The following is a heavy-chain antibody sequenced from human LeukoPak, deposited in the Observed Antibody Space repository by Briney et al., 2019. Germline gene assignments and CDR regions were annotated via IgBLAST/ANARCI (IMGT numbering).Heavy chain of an antibody. J-gene: IGHJ6*02. V-gene: IGHV1-46*01. Sequence: GASVKVSCKASGYTFSNYYMHWVRQAPGQGLEWMGIINPSGGDTRYAPKFQGRVTMTRDTSTSTAYMELSSLRSEDTAAYYCARREYFDSSGFGTGYYSMDVWGQGTTVTVSS. CDR1: GYTFSNYY. CDR3: ARREYFDSSGFGTGYYSMDV. CDR2: INPSGGDT. D-gene: IGHD3-22*01.